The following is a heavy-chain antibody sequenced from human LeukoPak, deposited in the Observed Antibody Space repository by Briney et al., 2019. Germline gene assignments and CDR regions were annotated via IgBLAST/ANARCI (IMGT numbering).Heavy chain of an antibody. Sequence: GSLRLSCAASGFTFSSYAMSWVRQAPGKGLEWIGEINHSGSTNYNPSLKSRVTISVDTSKNQFSLKLSSVTAADTAVYYCARGRSSSATKRPHYFDYWGQGTLVTVSS. J-gene: IGHJ4*02. CDR2: INHSGST. CDR3: ARGRSSSATKRPHYFDY. CDR1: GFTFSSYA. V-gene: IGHV4-34*01. D-gene: IGHD6-13*01.